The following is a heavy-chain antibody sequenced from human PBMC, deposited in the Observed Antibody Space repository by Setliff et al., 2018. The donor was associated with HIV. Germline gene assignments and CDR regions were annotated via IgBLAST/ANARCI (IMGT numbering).Heavy chain of an antibody. Sequence: PSETLSLTCTVSSGSISSGTYYWSWIRQYPGKGLEWIGYIYYSGSTLYNPSLRSRLSMSVDTSKNQFSLELSSVTSADTAVYFCARDFLRSGYFDSWGQGKLVTVSS. V-gene: IGHV4-31*03. CDR1: SGSISSGTYY. D-gene: IGHD4-17*01. J-gene: IGHJ4*02. CDR2: IYYSGST. CDR3: ARDFLRSGYFDS.